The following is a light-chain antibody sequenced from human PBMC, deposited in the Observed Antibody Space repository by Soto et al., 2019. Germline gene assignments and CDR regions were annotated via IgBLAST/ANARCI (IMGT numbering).Light chain of an antibody. Sequence: QSALTQPASVSGSPGQSITISCTGTSSDVGSYNLDSWYQQLPGKAPKLLIYEGGKRPSGVSNRFSDSNSGNTASLTISGLQAEDEADYYCCSYTGTTTYVFGTGTKLTVL. CDR2: EGG. CDR1: SSDVGSYNL. J-gene: IGLJ1*01. V-gene: IGLV2-23*01. CDR3: CSYTGTTTYV.